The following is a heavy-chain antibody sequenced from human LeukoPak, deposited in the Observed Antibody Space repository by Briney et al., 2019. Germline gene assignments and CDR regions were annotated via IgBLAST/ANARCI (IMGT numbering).Heavy chain of an antibody. V-gene: IGHV4-4*07. CDR2: MDTSGHT. CDR1: GGSISGYY. Sequence: SETLSLTCIVSGGSISGYYWSWIRQPAGEGLEWIGHMDTSGHTNYNSSLMSRVTMSVDTSKSQFSLRLTSVTAADTAVYYCARHWSHSVAQFGRSYWFDPWGQGTLVTVSS. CDR3: ARHWSHSVAQFGRSYWFDP. J-gene: IGHJ5*02. D-gene: IGHD2-15*01.